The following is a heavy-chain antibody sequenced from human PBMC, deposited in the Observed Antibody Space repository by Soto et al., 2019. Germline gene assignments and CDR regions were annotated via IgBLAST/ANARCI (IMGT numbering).Heavy chain of an antibody. CDR3: ARVPSSSGRAHFDY. CDR2: ISYDGSNK. Sequence: QVQLVESGGGVVQPGRSLRLSCAASGFTFSSYAMHWVRQAPGKGLEWVAVISYDGSNKYYADSVKGRFTISRDNSKNPLYLQMNGLRAEDTAVYYCARVPSSSGRAHFDYWGQGTLVTVSS. D-gene: IGHD2-15*01. J-gene: IGHJ4*02. CDR1: GFTFSSYA. V-gene: IGHV3-30-3*01.